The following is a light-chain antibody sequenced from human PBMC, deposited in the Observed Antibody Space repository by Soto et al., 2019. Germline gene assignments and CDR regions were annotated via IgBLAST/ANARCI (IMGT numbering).Light chain of an antibody. CDR2: GAS. CDR1: QSVGSN. CDR3: QQYDNLPLT. Sequence: EIVITQSPSTLSVSLGERATLSCRASQSVGSNLAWYQQKPGQAPRLLIFGASSRATGVPARFSGSGSGTEFTLTINSLQSEDFAVYFCQQYDNLPLTFGPGTKVDIK. J-gene: IGKJ3*01. V-gene: IGKV3-15*01.